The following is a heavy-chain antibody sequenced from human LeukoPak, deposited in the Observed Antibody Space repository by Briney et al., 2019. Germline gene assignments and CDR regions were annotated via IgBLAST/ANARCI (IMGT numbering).Heavy chain of an antibody. D-gene: IGHD3-10*01. Sequence: PGGSLRLSCAASGFTFSSYSMNWVRQAPGKGLEWVAFISFDGSKRYFTDSVKGRFTISRDNSENTLFLQLDSLRTEDTAVYYCAKGLRWFGNFYFNYFDHWGQGTLVTVSS. J-gene: IGHJ4*02. V-gene: IGHV3-30*18. CDR2: ISFDGSKR. CDR3: AKGLRWFGNFYFNYFDH. CDR1: GFTFSSYS.